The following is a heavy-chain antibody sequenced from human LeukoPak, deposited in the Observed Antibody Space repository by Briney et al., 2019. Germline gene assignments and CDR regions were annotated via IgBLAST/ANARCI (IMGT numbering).Heavy chain of an antibody. CDR1: GGSISSDIYY. V-gene: IGHV4-61*02. CDR2: IYTRGST. J-gene: IGHJ4*02. D-gene: IGHD3-10*01. CDR3: ARHDYHYYGRFDY. Sequence: SQTLSLTCTVSGGSISSDIYYWSWIRQPAGNTLEWIGRIYTRGSTYYNPSLKSRVTISVDTSKNQFSLKLSSVTAADTAVYYCARHDYHYYGRFDYWGQGTLVTVSS.